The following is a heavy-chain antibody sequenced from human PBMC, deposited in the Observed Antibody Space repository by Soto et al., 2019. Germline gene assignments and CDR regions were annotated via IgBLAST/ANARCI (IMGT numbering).Heavy chain of an antibody. CDR1: GGTFSSYA. CDR3: ATALFVVPAAIHPLFAY. J-gene: IGHJ4*02. D-gene: IGHD2-2*02. V-gene: IGHV1-69*13. CDR2: IIPIFGTA. Sequence: GASVKVSCKASGGTFSSYAISWVRQAPGQGLEWMGGIIPIFGTANYAQKFQGRVTMTADESTNTAYMELSSLRSEDTAVYYCATALFVVPAAIHPLFAYWGQGTLVTVSS.